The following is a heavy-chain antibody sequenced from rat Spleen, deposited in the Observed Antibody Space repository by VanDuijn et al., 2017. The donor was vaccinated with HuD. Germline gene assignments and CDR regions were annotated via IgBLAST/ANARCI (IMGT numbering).Heavy chain of an antibody. V-gene: IGHV5-17*01. D-gene: IGHD4-3*01. J-gene: IGHJ2*01. Sequence: EVQLVESGGGLVQPGRSLKLSCEASGFTFSSFAMAWVRQAPKQGLEWVATISYDGGSTYYRDSVKGRFTISRDNAKSTLYLQMSKLGSEDTASYYCVREEFGVRYWGQGVMVTVSS. CDR3: VREEFGVRY. CDR2: ISYDGGST. CDR1: GFTFSSFA.